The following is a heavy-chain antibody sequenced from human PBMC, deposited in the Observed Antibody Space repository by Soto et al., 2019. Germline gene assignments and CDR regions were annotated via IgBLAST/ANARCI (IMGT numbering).Heavy chain of an antibody. CDR2: IWYDGSNK. CDR1: GFTFSSYG. V-gene: IGHV3-33*01. Sequence: QVQLVESGGGVVQPGRSLRLSCAASGFTFSSYGMHWVRQAPGKGLEWVAGIWYDGSNKYYADSVTGRFTISRDNSKNTLNMQMNSLRAEDTAVYYCALDRSGWYYYGMAVWGPGTTVTGSS. D-gene: IGHD6-19*01. CDR3: ALDRSGWYYYGMAV. J-gene: IGHJ6*02.